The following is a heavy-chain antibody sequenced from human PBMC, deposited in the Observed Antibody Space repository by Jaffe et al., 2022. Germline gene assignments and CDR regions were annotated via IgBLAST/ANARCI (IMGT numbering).Heavy chain of an antibody. CDR1: GYTFTSYA. CDR3: AIGGEYDFWSGPKGAFDI. J-gene: IGHJ3*02. CDR2: INAGNGNT. V-gene: IGHV1-3*01. D-gene: IGHD3-3*01. Sequence: QVQLVQSGAEVKKPGASVKVSCKASGYTFTSYAMHWVRQAPGQRLEWMGWINAGNGNTKYSQKFQGRVTITRDTSASTAYMELSSLRSEDTAVYYCAIGGEYDFWSGPKGAFDIWGQGTMVTVSS.